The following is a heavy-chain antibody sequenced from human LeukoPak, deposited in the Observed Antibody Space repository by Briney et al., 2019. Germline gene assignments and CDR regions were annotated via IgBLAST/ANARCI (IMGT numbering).Heavy chain of an antibody. CDR1: GFTFSSYW. CDR2: IKKDGSEK. V-gene: IGHV3-7*01. Sequence: GGSLRPSCAASGFTFSSYWMSWVRQAPGKGLEWVANIKKDGSEKYYVDSVKGRFTISRDNAKNSLYLQMNSLRAEDTAVYYCARPGYCSGDTCYVAFDIWGQGTMVTVSS. D-gene: IGHD2-15*01. CDR3: ARPGYCSGDTCYVAFDI. J-gene: IGHJ3*02.